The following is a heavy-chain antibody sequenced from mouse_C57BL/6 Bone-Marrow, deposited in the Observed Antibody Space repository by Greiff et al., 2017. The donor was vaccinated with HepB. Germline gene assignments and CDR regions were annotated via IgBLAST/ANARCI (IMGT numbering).Heavy chain of an antibody. J-gene: IGHJ1*03. D-gene: IGHD1-1*01. V-gene: IGHV1-50*01. Sequence: QVQLQQPGAELVKPGASVKLSCKASGYTFTSYWMQWVKQRPGQGLEWIGEIDPSDSYTNYNQKFKGKATLTVDTSSSTAYMQLSSLTSEDSAVYYCARDYYGSSGDWYFDVRGTGTTVTVSS. CDR3: ARDYYGSSGDWYFDV. CDR1: GYTFTSYW. CDR2: IDPSDSYT.